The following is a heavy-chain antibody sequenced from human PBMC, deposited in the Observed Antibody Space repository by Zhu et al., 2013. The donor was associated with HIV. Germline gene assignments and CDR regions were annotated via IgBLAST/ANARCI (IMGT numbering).Heavy chain of an antibody. D-gene: IGHD3-3*01. Sequence: QVQLVQSGAEVKKPGSSVKVSCKASGGTFSSYTISWVRQAPGQGLEWMGRIIPILGIANYAQKFQGRVTITADKSTSTAYMELSSLRSEDTAVYYCARDPYYDYQTENWFDPWGQGTLVTVSS. V-gene: IGHV1-69*08. CDR1: GGTFSSYT. CDR3: ARDPYYDYQTENWFDP. J-gene: IGHJ5*02. CDR2: IIPILGIA.